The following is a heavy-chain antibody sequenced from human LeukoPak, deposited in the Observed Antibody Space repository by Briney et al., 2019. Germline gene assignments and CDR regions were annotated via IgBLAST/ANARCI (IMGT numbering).Heavy chain of an antibody. CDR2: ISGSGGST. J-gene: IGHJ6*03. CDR1: GFTFSDYA. D-gene: IGHD3-3*01. CDR3: AKDGGGTIFGMVIILHYMDV. Sequence: GGSLRLSCAASGFTFSDYAMNWVRQAPGRGLEWVSTISGSGGSTYYADSVKGRFTISRDNSNNTLSLQMNSLRAEDTAVYYCAKDGGGTIFGMVIILHYMDVWGKGTTVTVSS. V-gene: IGHV3-23*01.